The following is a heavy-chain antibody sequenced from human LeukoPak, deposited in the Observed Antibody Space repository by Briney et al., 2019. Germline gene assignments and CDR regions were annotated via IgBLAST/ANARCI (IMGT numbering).Heavy chain of an antibody. CDR2: ISSGGVYD. J-gene: IGHJ4*02. Sequence: GGSLRLSCADSGFTFSNYAMHWVRQAPGKGLEGVSIISSGGVYDYYADSVKGRFTISRDNSKNTLYLKLNSLRTEDTAVYYCARDSTYYYDSGSSGPHYFDNWGQGTLVTVSS. CDR1: GFTFSNYA. CDR3: ARDSTYYYDSGSSGPHYFDN. D-gene: IGHD3-10*01. V-gene: IGHV3-30*01.